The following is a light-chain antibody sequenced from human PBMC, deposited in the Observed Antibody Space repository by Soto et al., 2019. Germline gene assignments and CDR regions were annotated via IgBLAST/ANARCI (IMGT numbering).Light chain of an antibody. CDR3: ASWDDNLNGPV. CDR2: TNY. V-gene: IGLV1-44*01. CDR1: SSNIGSNT. J-gene: IGLJ2*01. Sequence: QAVVTQPPSASGTPGQRVTISCSGSSSNIGSNTVHWYRQLPGTAPKLLIYTNYLRPSGVPDRFSGSKSGSSASLAISGLQSEDEADYYCASWDDNLNGPVFGGGTKLTVL.